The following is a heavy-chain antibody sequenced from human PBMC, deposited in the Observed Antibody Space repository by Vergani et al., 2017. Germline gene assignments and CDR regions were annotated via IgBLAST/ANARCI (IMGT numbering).Heavy chain of an antibody. Sequence: QVQLQESGPGLVKPSETLSLTCAVSGFSIDNGSYWDWTRPPPGKGLDWIGITYRTGRTHFNPSLKSRVTISVDTSNNHFSLRLNSLTAADTAVYYCARRCGLVYDILSDTEDVFVLWGERTLVTVAA. CDR3: ARRCGLVYDILSDTEDVFVL. CDR1: GFSIDNGSY. CDR2: TYRTGRT. V-gene: IGHV4-38-2*01. D-gene: IGHD3-9*01. J-gene: IGHJ4*02.